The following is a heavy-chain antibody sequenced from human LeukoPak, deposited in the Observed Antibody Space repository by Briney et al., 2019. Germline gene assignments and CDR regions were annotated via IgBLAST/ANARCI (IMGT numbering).Heavy chain of an antibody. J-gene: IGHJ4*02. V-gene: IGHV3-30-3*01. Sequence: GGSLRLSCAASGFTFSCYAMHWVRQAPGKGLEWVAVISYDGSNKYYADSVKGRFTISRDNSKNTLYLQMNSLRAEDTAVYFCARDIGGYSYGYSYDYWGQGTLVTVSS. D-gene: IGHD5-18*01. CDR1: GFTFSCYA. CDR2: ISYDGSNK. CDR3: ARDIGGYSYGYSYDY.